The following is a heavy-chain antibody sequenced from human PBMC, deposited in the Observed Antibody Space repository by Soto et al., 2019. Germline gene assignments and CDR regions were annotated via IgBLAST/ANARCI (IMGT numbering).Heavy chain of an antibody. D-gene: IGHD6-13*01. CDR1: GFTFSSYG. CDR2: ISYDGSNK. J-gene: IGHJ4*02. V-gene: IGHV3-30*18. Sequence: GGSLRLSCAASGFTFSSYGMHWVRQAPGKGLEWVAVISYDGSNKYYADSVKGRFTISRDNSKNTLYLQMNSLRAEDTAVYYCAKDDSYSSSWYYFDYWGQGT. CDR3: AKDDSYSSSWYYFDY.